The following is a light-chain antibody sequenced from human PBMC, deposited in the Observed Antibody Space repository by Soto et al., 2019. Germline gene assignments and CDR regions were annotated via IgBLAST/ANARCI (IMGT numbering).Light chain of an antibody. J-gene: IGKJ5*01. CDR1: QSVSSRY. Sequence: EIVLTQSPGTLSLSPGERAALSCRASQSVSSRYLAWYQQKPGQAPKLLIYDASSRATGIPDRFSGSGSGTDFPLAISRLDPEDSAVYSCPQYGSSLHTLDQVTRLQIK. V-gene: IGKV3-20*01. CDR2: DAS. CDR3: PQYGSSLHT.